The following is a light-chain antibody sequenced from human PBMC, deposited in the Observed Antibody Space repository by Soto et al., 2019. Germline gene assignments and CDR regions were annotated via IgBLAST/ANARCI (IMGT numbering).Light chain of an antibody. V-gene: IGLV2-14*03. CDR1: SSDVDGYNY. CDR3: ISYKTISTYV. Sequence: QSVLTQPASVSGSPGQSIAISCTGTSSDVDGYNYVSWYQHHPGKAPKLMIYDVSSRPSGVSNRFSGSKSGNTAPLTISGLQAEDEADYYCISYKTISTYVFGTGTKVTVL. CDR2: DVS. J-gene: IGLJ1*01.